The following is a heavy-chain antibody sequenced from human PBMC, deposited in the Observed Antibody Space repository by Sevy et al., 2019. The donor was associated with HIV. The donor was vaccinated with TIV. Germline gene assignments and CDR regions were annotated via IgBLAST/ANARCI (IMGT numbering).Heavy chain of an antibody. CDR2: IIPIFGTA. J-gene: IGHJ4*02. Sequence: ASVKVSCKASGGTFSSYAISWVRQAPGQGLEWMGGIIPIFGTANYAQKFQGRVTITADESTSTAYMELSSLRSEDTAVYYCARGLTVTGWGDFDYWGQGTLVTVSS. CDR3: ARGLTVTGWGDFDY. V-gene: IGHV1-69*13. D-gene: IGHD4-17*01. CDR1: GGTFSSYA.